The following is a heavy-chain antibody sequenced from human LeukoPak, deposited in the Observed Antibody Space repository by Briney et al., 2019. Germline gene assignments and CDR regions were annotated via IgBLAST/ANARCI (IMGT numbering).Heavy chain of an antibody. J-gene: IGHJ4*02. CDR3: ARVYYGSGSYPFDY. D-gene: IGHD3-10*01. CDR1: GFTFSDYT. V-gene: IGHV3-21*01. Sequence: PGGSLRLSCATSGFTFSDYTMNWVRQAPGKGLEWVSSISSGGTYKYYADSVKGRFTISRDNAQNSLYLQMNSLRAEDTAVYYCARVYYGSGSYPFDYWGQGTLVTVSS. CDR2: ISSGGTYK.